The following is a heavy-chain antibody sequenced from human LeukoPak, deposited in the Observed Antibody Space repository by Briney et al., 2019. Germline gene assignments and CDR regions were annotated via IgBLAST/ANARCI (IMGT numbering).Heavy chain of an antibody. CDR3: ASASNYVDY. Sequence: SETLSLTCTVSGGSISSSSYYWGWIRQPPGKGLEWIGSIYYSGSTYYNPSLKSRVTISVDTSKNQFSLKLSSVTAAGTAVYYCASASNYVDYWGQGTLVTVSS. CDR2: IYYSGST. D-gene: IGHD4-11*01. V-gene: IGHV4-39*01. CDR1: GGSISSSSYY. J-gene: IGHJ4*02.